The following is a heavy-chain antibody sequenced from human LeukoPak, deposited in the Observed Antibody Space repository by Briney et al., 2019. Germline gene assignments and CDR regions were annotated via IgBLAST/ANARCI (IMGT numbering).Heavy chain of an antibody. J-gene: IGHJ4*02. V-gene: IGHV3-30*18. CDR1: GFTFRIYD. Sequence: PGGSLRLSCAASGFTFRIYDMHWVRQAPGQGLEWVAVMSNVGTNEYYGDSVKGRFTISRDNSRNTLHLQMNSLRPDDTAVYYCAKSIRVIGTTALDYLGPGTLVTVSS. CDR2: MSNVGTNE. D-gene: IGHD1-20*01. CDR3: AKSIRVIGTTALDY.